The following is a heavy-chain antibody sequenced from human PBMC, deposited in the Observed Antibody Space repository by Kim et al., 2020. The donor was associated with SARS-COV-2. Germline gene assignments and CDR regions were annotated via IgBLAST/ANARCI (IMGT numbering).Heavy chain of an antibody. D-gene: IGHD3-10*01. CDR3: AKVAGLLWFGELLSIDY. J-gene: IGHJ4*02. V-gene: IGHV3-23*01. CDR2: ISGSGGST. Sequence: GGSLRLSCAASGFTFSSYAMSWVRQAPGKGLDWVSAISGSGGSTYYADSVKGRFTISRDNSKNTLYLQMNSLRAEDTAVYYCAKVAGLLWFGELLSIDYWGQGTLVTVSS. CDR1: GFTFSSYA.